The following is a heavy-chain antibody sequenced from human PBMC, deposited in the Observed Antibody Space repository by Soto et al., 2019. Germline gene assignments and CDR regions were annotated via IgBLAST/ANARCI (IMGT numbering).Heavy chain of an antibody. V-gene: IGHV5-51*01. CDR1: GHSITTNW. Sequence: PGEPLKIPCNGSGHSITTNWSGRIRQMPGKGLEWMGIIYPGDSDTRYSPSFQGQVTISADKSITTAYLQWSSLKASDTAMYYCARVGNQLAPGEHWGQGTLVPVSS. D-gene: IGHD6-13*01. CDR2: IYPGDSDT. J-gene: IGHJ1*01. CDR3: ARVGNQLAPGEH.